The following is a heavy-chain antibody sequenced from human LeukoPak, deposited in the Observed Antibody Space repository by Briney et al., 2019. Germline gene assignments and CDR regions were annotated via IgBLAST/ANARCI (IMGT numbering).Heavy chain of an antibody. CDR1: GYTFTSYG. CDR2: ISAYNGNT. Sequence: ASVKVSCKASGYTFTSYGISWVRQAPGQGLEWMGWISAYNGNTNYAQKLQGRVTMTTDTSTSTAYMELRSLRSDDTAVYYCARERGDYGDYGTNWFDPWGQGTLVTVSS. V-gene: IGHV1-18*01. J-gene: IGHJ5*02. D-gene: IGHD4-17*01. CDR3: ARERGDYGDYGTNWFDP.